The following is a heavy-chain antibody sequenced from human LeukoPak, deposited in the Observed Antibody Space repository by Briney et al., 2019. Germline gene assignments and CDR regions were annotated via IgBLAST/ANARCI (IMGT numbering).Heavy chain of an antibody. CDR3: ARSRDSSGSRNNWFDP. CDR2: INHSGST. D-gene: IGHD3-22*01. V-gene: IGHV4-34*01. Sequence: PSETLSLTCAVYGGSFSGYYWSWIRQPPGKGLEWIGEINHSGSTNYNPSLKSRVTISVDTSKNQFSLKLNSVIAADTAVYYCARSRDSSGSRNNWFDPWGQGTLVTVSS. CDR1: GGSFSGYY. J-gene: IGHJ5*02.